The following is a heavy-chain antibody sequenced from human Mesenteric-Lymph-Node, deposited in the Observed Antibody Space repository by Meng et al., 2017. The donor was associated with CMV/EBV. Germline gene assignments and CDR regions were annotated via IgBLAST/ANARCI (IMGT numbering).Heavy chain of an antibody. J-gene: IGHJ4*02. Sequence: GGSLRLSCAASGFPFSVYPMHWVRQAPGKGLEWVAFTSSDGIRTYLADSVKGRFTISRDNAKNSLYLQMNSLRAEDTAVYYCARVLKWCSSTSCYRGGVDYWGQGTLVTVSS. CDR2: TSSDGIRT. CDR3: ARVLKWCSSTSCYRGGVDY. V-gene: IGHV3-30*07. CDR1: GFPFSVYP. D-gene: IGHD2-2*02.